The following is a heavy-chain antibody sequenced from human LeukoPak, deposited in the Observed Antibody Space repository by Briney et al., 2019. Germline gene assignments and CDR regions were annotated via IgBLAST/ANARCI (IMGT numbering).Heavy chain of an antibody. CDR2: IYYSGST. J-gene: IGHJ4*02. V-gene: IGHV4-30-4*08. CDR3: ARCSVDFQGLFDY. CDR1: GGSISSGDYY. D-gene: IGHD4-23*01. Sequence: SQTLSLTCTVSGGSISSGDYYWSWIRQPPGKGLEWIGYIYYSGSTYYNTSLQSRVTLSVDTSKNRFSLKLSSVTAADTAVYYCARCSVDFQGLFDYWGQGTLVTVSS.